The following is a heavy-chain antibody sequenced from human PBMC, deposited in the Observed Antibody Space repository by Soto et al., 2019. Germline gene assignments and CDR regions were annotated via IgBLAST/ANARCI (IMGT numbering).Heavy chain of an antibody. CDR2: IYYSGST. J-gene: IGHJ5*02. D-gene: IGHD4-17*01. Sequence: ETLSLTCTVSGGSVSSGSYYWSWIRQPPGKGLEWIGYIYYSGSTNYNPSLKSRVTISVDTSKNQFSLKLSSVTAADTAVYYCARDRDYGGNSGGYNWFDPWGQGTLVTVSS. CDR1: GGSVSSGSYY. V-gene: IGHV4-61*01. CDR3: ARDRDYGGNSGGYNWFDP.